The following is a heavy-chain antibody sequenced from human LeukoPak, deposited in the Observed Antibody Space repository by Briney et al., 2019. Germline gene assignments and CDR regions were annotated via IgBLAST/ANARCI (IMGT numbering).Heavy chain of an antibody. D-gene: IGHD1-26*01. CDR3: AKGYSGSYFSDVDY. CDR1: GFIFSNYA. CDR2: ISSDGSNK. J-gene: IGHJ4*02. Sequence: GGSLRLSCAASGFIFSNYAMYWVRQAPDMGLEWLALISSDGSNKYYEDSVKGRFTIARDNSDNTLSLRMNSLRGEDTAVYYCAKGYSGSYFSDVDYWGQGILVTVSS. V-gene: IGHV3-30*18.